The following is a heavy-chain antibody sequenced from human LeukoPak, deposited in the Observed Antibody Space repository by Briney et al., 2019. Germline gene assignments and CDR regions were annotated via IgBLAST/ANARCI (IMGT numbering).Heavy chain of an antibody. D-gene: IGHD2-2*01. V-gene: IGHV1-18*01. CDR3: ARESKDIVVVPALTSNNWFDP. CDR2: ISAYNGNT. CDR1: GYTFTSYG. Sequence: ASVKVSCKASGYTFTSYGISWVRQAPGQGLEWMGWISAYNGNTNYAQKLQGRVTMTTDTSTSTAYMELRSLRSDDTAVYYCARESKDIVVVPALTSNNWFDPWGQGTLVTVSS. J-gene: IGHJ5*02.